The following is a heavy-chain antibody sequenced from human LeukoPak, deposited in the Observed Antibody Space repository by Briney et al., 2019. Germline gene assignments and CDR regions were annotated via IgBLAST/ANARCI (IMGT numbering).Heavy chain of an antibody. D-gene: IGHD3-22*01. CDR2: INPSGGGT. J-gene: IGHJ4*02. V-gene: IGHV1-46*01. CDR3: ASSHDSSGYAFDY. Sequence: ASVKVSCKASGYTFTNYYMHWVRQTPGHGLEWMGTINPSGGGTNYAQRFQGRVTMTRDTSTSTVYMDLSSLRSDDTAVYYCASSHDSSGYAFDYWGQGTLVTVSS. CDR1: GYTFTNYY.